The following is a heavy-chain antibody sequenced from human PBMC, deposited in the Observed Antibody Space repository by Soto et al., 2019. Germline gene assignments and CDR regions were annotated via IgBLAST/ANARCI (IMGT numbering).Heavy chain of an antibody. CDR3: AREEYYYGSGAFFDY. D-gene: IGHD3-10*01. J-gene: IGHJ4*02. CDR2: IIPILGIA. CDR1: GGTFSSYT. V-gene: IGHV1-69*08. Sequence: QVQLVQSGAEVKKPGSSVKVSCKASGGTFSSYTISWVRQAPGQGLEWMGRIIPILGIANYAQKFQGRVTIPADKSTSTAYMELSSLRSEETAVYYCAREEYYYGSGAFFDYWGQGTLVTVSS.